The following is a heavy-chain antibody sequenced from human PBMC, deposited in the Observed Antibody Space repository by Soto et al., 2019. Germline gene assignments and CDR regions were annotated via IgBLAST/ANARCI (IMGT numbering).Heavy chain of an antibody. CDR3: ASENTLRGYSYGVFAY. D-gene: IGHD5-18*01. CDR2: IIPIFGTA. J-gene: IGHJ4*02. V-gene: IGHV1-69*01. CDR1: GGTFSSYA. Sequence: QVQLVQSGAEVKKPGSSVKVSCKASGGTFSSYAISWVRQAPGQGLEWMGGIIPIFGTANYAQKFQGRVTITADESTSTAYMELSSLRSEDTAVYYCASENTLRGYSYGVFAYWGQGTLVTVSS.